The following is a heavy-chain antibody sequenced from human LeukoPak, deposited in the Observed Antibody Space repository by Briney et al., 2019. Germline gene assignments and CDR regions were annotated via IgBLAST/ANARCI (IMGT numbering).Heavy chain of an antibody. Sequence: SETLSLTCTVSDGSINGYYWSWIRQPPGKGLDWIGYMYSGGTTNYNPSLKSRVTMSVDTSKNQFSLKLSSVTAADTAVYYCARSGGYSYDFDYWGQGTLVTVSS. D-gene: IGHD5-18*01. J-gene: IGHJ4*02. CDR1: DGSINGYY. CDR2: MYSGGTT. V-gene: IGHV4-59*08. CDR3: ARSGGYSYDFDY.